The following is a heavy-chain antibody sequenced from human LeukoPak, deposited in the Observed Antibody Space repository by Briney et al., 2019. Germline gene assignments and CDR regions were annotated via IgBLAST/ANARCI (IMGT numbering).Heavy chain of an antibody. J-gene: IGHJ6*03. CDR2: VFYSGRT. V-gene: IGHV4-59*01. CDR1: GGSFSGYY. Sequence: SETLSLTCAVYGGSFSGYYWSWIRQPPGKGLEWIGYVFYSGRTNYNSSLESRVTISIDTSKNQFSLKLSSVTAADTAVYYCARELWFGYSPYYMDVWGNGTTVSVSS. CDR3: ARELWFGYSPYYMDV. D-gene: IGHD4-23*01.